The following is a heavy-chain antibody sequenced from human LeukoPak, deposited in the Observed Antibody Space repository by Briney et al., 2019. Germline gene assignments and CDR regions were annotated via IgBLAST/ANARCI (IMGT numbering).Heavy chain of an antibody. CDR2: INPSGGST. CDR1: GYTFTSYY. V-gene: IGHV1-46*01. CDR3: ARESRVTRHYYGMDV. D-gene: IGHD2-21*02. Sequence: ASVKVSCKASGYTFTSYYMHWVRQAPGQGLEWMGIINPSGGSTSYAQKFQGRVTMTRDTSTSTVYVELSSLRSEDTAVYYCARESRVTRHYYGMDVWGQGTTVTVSS. J-gene: IGHJ6*02.